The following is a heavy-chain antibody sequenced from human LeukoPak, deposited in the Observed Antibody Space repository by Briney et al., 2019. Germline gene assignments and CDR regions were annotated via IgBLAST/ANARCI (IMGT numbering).Heavy chain of an antibody. CDR3: ARGTAAGRREFNFDY. J-gene: IGHJ4*02. CDR1: GFAFSDYY. V-gene: IGHV3-11*05. CDR2: ISSTSSFT. D-gene: IGHD6-13*01. Sequence: PGGSLRLSCAASGFAFSDYYMSWIRQAPGKGLEWLSYISSTSSFTNYADSVKGRFTISRDNVKNSLYLQMNSLRAEDTAVYYCARGTAAGRREFNFDYWGQGTLVTVSS.